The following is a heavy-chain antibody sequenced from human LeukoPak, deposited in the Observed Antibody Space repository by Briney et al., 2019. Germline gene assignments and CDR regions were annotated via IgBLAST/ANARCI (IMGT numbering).Heavy chain of an antibody. J-gene: IGHJ4*02. CDR3: AKDKVHRWEPGRSWRPGPPDY. Sequence: GGSLRLSCVASGVILNTYGMHWVRQAPGKGLEWVAFIRYDGGNQYYADSVKGRFTISRDNSKNTLYLQMNSLRAEDTAVYYCAKDKVHRWEPGRSWRPGPPDYWGQGTLVTVSS. CDR1: GVILNTYG. V-gene: IGHV3-30*02. D-gene: IGHD1-26*01. CDR2: IRYDGGNQ.